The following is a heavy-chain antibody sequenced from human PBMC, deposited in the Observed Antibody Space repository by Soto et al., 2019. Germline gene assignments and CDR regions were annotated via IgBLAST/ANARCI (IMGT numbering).Heavy chain of an antibody. J-gene: IGHJ6*02. Sequence: PSETLSLTCTVSGGSISSYFYIWVRQPPGKGLEWIGSVYYTGTTDYNPSLKSRVTISVDTSKTQFSLNLRSVTAADTAVYYCARDQYDFRSGSYYYAMEVWGQGTKVTVSS. D-gene: IGHD3-3*01. CDR3: ARDQYDFRSGSYYYAMEV. CDR1: GGSISSYF. V-gene: IGHV4-59*01. CDR2: VYYTGTT.